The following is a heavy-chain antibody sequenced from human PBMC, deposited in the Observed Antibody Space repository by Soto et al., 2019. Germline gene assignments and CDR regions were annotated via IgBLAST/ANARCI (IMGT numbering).Heavy chain of an antibody. CDR1: GYTFTSYG. CDR2: ISAYNGNT. CDR3: ARTAGNYYDSSGYYYLGYYFDY. V-gene: IGHV1-18*01. D-gene: IGHD3-22*01. Sequence: QVQLVQSGAEVKKPGASVKVSCKASGYTFTSYGISWVRQAPGQGLEWMGWISAYNGNTNYAQKLKGRVTMTTDTSTSTAYMELRSLRSDDTAVYYCARTAGNYYDSSGYYYLGYYFDYWGQGTLVTVSS. J-gene: IGHJ4*02.